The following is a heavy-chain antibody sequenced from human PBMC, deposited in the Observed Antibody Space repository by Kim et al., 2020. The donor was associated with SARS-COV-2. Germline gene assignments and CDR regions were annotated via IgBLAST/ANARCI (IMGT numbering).Heavy chain of an antibody. CDR1: GGSISSYY. CDR3: ARDGRYSSGWYTGWEFGTNYYYGMDV. J-gene: IGHJ6*02. Sequence: SETLSLTCTVSGGSISSYYWSWIRQPPGKGLEWIGYIYYSGSTNYNPSLKSRVTISVDTSKNQFSLKLSSVTAADTAVYYCARDGRYSSGWYTGWEFGTNYYYGMDVWGQGTTVTVSS. CDR2: IYYSGST. V-gene: IGHV4-59*13. D-gene: IGHD6-19*01.